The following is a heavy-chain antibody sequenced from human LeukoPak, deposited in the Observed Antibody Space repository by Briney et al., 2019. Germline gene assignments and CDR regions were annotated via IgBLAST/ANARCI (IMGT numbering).Heavy chain of an antibody. CDR3: ARDSGGFGEFLLNPFDY. CDR2: IYTSGST. J-gene: IGHJ4*02. CDR1: GGSISSYY. V-gene: IGHV4-4*07. D-gene: IGHD3-10*01. Sequence: SETLSLTCAVSGGSISSYYWSWIRQPAGKGLEWIGRIYTSGSTNYNPSLKSRVTMSVDTSKNQFSLKLSSVTAADTAVYYCARDSGGFGEFLLNPFDYWGQGTLVTVSS.